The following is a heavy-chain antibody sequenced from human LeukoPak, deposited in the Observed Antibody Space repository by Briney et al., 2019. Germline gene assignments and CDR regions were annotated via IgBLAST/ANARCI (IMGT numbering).Heavy chain of an antibody. CDR3: ARGLLWFGELRGYYYYYMDV. CDR1: GGSITGGSYY. D-gene: IGHD3-10*01. J-gene: IGHJ6*03. Sequence: SQTLSLTCTVSGGSITGGSYYWSWIRQPPGKGLEWIGYIYYSGSTNYNPSLKSRVTISVDTSKKQFSLKLSSVTAADTAVYYCARGLLWFGELRGYYYYYMDVWGKGTTVTISS. CDR2: IYYSGST. V-gene: IGHV4-61*01.